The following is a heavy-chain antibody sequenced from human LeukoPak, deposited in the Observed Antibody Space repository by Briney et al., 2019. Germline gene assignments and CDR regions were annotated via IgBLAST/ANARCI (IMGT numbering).Heavy chain of an antibody. CDR3: ARFKYDFWSGSRSYYFYGMDV. Sequence: SETLSLTCTVSGGSISSHYWGWIRQPPGNGLEWIGYIYYSGSTTYTPSLKSRVTISLDTSKNQFSLKLSSVTAADTAVYYCARFKYDFWSGSRSYYFYGMDVWGQGTTVTVSS. D-gene: IGHD3-3*01. J-gene: IGHJ6*02. V-gene: IGHV4-59*08. CDR2: IYYSGST. CDR1: GGSISSHY.